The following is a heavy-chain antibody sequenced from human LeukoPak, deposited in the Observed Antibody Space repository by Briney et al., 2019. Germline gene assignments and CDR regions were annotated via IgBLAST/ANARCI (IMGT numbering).Heavy chain of an antibody. J-gene: IGHJ4*02. V-gene: IGHV3-49*03. CDR2: TRNQAYGGTT. CDR3: ARAPT. Sequence: PGGSLRLSCAASGFTFSDHAMNWFRQTPGKGLEWVGFTRNQAYGGTTEYAASVKGRFTISRDNSKSIVYLQMNSLKVEDTGVYYCARAPTRGRGIRVTVSS. CDR1: GFTFSDHA.